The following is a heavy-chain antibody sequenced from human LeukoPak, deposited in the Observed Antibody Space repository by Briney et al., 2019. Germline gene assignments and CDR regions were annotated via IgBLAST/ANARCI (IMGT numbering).Heavy chain of an antibody. D-gene: IGHD3-16*01. CDR2: INHSGST. J-gene: IGHJ6*03. CDR3: ARGFRFYYYMDV. Sequence: SETLSLTCTVSGGSISSYYWSWIRQPPGKGLEWIGEINHSGSTNYNPSLKSRVTISVDTSKNQFSLKLSSVTAADTAVYYCARGFRFYYYMDVWGKGTTVTVSS. V-gene: IGHV4-34*01. CDR1: GGSISSYY.